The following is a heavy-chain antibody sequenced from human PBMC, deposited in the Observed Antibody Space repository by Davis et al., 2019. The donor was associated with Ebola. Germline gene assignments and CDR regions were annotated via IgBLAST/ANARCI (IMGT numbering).Heavy chain of an antibody. Sequence: SVTVSCKASGGTFSSYAISWVRPAPGQGLEWMGGIIPIFGTANYAQKFQGRVTITADKSTSTAYMELSSLRAEDTAVYCCASDLPITICGVGDLDVWGQGTTVTVSS. CDR2: IIPIFGTA. J-gene: IGHJ6*02. D-gene: IGHD3-3*01. V-gene: IGHV1-69*06. CDR1: GGTFSSYA. CDR3: ASDLPITICGVGDLDV.